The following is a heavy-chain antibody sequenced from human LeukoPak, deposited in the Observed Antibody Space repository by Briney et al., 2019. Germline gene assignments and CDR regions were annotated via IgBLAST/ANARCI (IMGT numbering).Heavy chain of an antibody. CDR1: GGSFSGYY. Sequence: PSETLSLTCAVYGGSFSGYYWSWIRQPPGKGLEWIGEINHSGSTNYNPSLKSRVTISVDTSENQFSLKLSSVTAADTAVYYCAREIRLGELSLYDYWGQGTLVTVSS. D-gene: IGHD3-16*02. V-gene: IGHV4-34*01. CDR3: AREIRLGELSLYDY. J-gene: IGHJ4*02. CDR2: INHSGST.